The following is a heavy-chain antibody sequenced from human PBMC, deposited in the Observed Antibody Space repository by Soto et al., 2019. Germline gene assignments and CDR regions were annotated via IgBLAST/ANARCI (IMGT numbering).Heavy chain of an antibody. D-gene: IGHD6-6*01. CDR2: TYYRSKWYN. J-gene: IGHJ6*02. CDR1: GDSVSSNTAA. Sequence: PSQTLSLTCAISGDSVSSNTAALHWIRQSPSIGLEWLGRTYYRSKWYNDYGVSVKSRITINPDTSKNQFSLQLNSVTPEDTAVYYCARYLRPDDYYYGMDVWGQGTTVTVSS. V-gene: IGHV6-1*01. CDR3: ARYLRPDDYYYGMDV.